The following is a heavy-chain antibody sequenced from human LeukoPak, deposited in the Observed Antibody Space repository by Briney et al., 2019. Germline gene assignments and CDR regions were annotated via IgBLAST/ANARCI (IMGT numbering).Heavy chain of an antibody. J-gene: IGHJ4*02. Sequence: GGSLRLSCAASGFTFSSYSMNWVRQAPGKGLEWVSSISSSSYIYYADSVKGRFTISRDNAKNSLYLQMNSLRAEDTAVYCCARSITIFGVVTTSYYFDYWGQGTLVTVSS. D-gene: IGHD3-3*01. CDR3: ARSITIFGVVTTSYYFDY. V-gene: IGHV3-21*01. CDR1: GFTFSSYS. CDR2: ISSSSYI.